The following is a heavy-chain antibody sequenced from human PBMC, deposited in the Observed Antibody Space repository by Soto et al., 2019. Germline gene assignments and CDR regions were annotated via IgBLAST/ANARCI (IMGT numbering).Heavy chain of an antibody. V-gene: IGHV1-69*01. Sequence: QVQLVQSGAEVKKPGSSVKVSCKASGGTFSSYAISWVRQAPGQGLEWMGGIIPILGTANYAQKFQGRVTITADEYTSTAYMELSSLRSEDTAVYYCARVERLELHYYYYGMDVWGQGTTVTVSS. CDR3: ARVERLELHYYYYGMDV. CDR1: GGTFSSYA. J-gene: IGHJ6*02. D-gene: IGHD1-7*01. CDR2: IIPILGTA.